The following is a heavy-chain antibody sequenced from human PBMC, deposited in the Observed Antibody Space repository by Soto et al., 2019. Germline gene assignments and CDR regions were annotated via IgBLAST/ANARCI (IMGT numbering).Heavy chain of an antibody. CDR3: ARVAPYYYGSGSYYFDY. Sequence: GGSLRLSCAASGFTFSSYQMNWVRQAPGKGLEWVANIKQDGSEKYYVGSVKGRFTISRDNAKNSLYLQMNSLRAEDTAVYYCARVAPYYYGSGSYYFDYWGQGTLVTVSS. CDR2: IKQDGSEK. CDR1: GFTFSSYQ. V-gene: IGHV3-7*01. J-gene: IGHJ4*02. D-gene: IGHD3-10*01.